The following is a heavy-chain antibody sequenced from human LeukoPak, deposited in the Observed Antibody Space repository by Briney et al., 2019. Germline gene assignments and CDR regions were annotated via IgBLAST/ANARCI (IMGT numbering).Heavy chain of an antibody. Sequence: SETLSLTCTVSGGSISSGDYYWSWIRQPPGKGLEWIGYIYYSGSTYYNPSLKSRVTISVDTSKNQFSLKLSSVTAADTAVYYCARRIASGSSFDYWGQGTLVTVSS. CDR2: IYYSGST. CDR3: ARRIASGSSFDY. D-gene: IGHD1-26*01. V-gene: IGHV4-30-4*01. J-gene: IGHJ4*02. CDR1: GGSISSGDYY.